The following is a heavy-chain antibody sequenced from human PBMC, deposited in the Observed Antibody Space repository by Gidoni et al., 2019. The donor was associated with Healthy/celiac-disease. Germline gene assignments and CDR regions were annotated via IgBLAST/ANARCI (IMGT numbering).Heavy chain of an antibody. CDR2: IIPILGIA. J-gene: IGHJ4*02. D-gene: IGHD6-13*01. Sequence: QVQLVQSGAEVKKPGSSVKVSCKASGGTFSSYAISWVRQAPGQGLEWMGRIIPILGIANYAQKFQGRVTITADKSTSTAYMELSSLRSEDTAVYYCARDQGGGQQLVTSRYFDYWGQGTLVTVSS. CDR3: ARDQGGGQQLVTSRYFDY. CDR1: GGTFSSYA. V-gene: IGHV1-69*04.